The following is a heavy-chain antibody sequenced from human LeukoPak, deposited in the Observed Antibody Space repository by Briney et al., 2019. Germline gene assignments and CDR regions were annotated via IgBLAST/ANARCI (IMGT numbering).Heavy chain of an antibody. Sequence: SETLSLTCTVSGGSISSGSYYWSWIRQPAGKGLEWIGRIYTSGSTNYNPSLRSRVTISVDTSKNQFSLKLSSVTAADTAVYYCARDSNYYGSGSYGYWGQGTLVTVSS. J-gene: IGHJ4*02. V-gene: IGHV4-61*02. CDR2: IYTSGST. CDR3: ARDSNYYGSGSYGY. CDR1: GGSISSGSYY. D-gene: IGHD3-10*01.